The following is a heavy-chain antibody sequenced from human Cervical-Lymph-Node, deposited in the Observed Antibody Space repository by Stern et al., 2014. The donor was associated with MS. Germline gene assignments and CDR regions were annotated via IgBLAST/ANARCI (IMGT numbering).Heavy chain of an antibody. CDR2: IYYNGNT. V-gene: IGHV4-31*01. D-gene: IGHD2-2*01. Sequence: QLPLQESGPVLVKPSQTLSLTCSVSGDSSSRGGYYWSWIRQHPGKALPWIGHIYYNGNTYYNPSLKSLVTISIDMSKNQFSLNLKSVTAADTAVYFCARVAALAMPLQYNWFDPWGQGILVTVSS. J-gene: IGHJ5*02. CDR3: ARVAALAMPLQYNWFDP. CDR1: GDSSSRGGYY.